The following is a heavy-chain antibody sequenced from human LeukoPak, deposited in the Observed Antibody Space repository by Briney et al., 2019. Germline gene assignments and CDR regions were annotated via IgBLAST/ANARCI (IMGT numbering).Heavy chain of an antibody. CDR1: GYTFTSYY. CDR3: ARGDYYYDSSGSPGRAFDI. CDR2: INPSGGST. D-gene: IGHD3-22*01. Sequence: ASVKVSCKASGYTFTSYYMHWVRQAPGQGLEWMGIINPSGGSTSYAQKFQGRVTMTRDTSTSTVYMELSSLRSDDTAVYYCARGDYYYDSSGSPGRAFDIWGQGTMVTVSS. V-gene: IGHV1-46*01. J-gene: IGHJ3*02.